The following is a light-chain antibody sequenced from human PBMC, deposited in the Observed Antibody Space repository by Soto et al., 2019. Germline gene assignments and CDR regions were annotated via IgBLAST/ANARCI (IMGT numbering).Light chain of an antibody. Sequence: AIRMTQSPSSFSASTGDRVTITCRASQGISSHLAWYQQKPGKAPKLLISAASTLQSGVPSRFSGSGSETDFTLTISCLQSEYFATYYCQQYYTYPRTFGQGTTVEIK. V-gene: IGKV1-8*01. CDR2: AAS. CDR1: QGISSH. J-gene: IGKJ1*01. CDR3: QQYYTYPRT.